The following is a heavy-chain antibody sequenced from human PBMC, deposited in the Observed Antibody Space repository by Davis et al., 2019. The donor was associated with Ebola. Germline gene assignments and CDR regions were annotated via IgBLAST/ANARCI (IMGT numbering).Heavy chain of an antibody. CDR3: ARHWGYNWNHGGPTSDYYMDV. Sequence: PSETLSLTCTVSGGSISSYYWSWIRQPPGKGLEWIGYIYYSGSTNYNPSLKSRVTISVDTSKNQFSLKLSSVTAADTAVYYCARHWGYNWNHGGPTSDYYMDVWGKGTTVTVSS. V-gene: IGHV4-59*08. CDR1: GGSISSYY. J-gene: IGHJ6*03. D-gene: IGHD1-14*01. CDR2: IYYSGST.